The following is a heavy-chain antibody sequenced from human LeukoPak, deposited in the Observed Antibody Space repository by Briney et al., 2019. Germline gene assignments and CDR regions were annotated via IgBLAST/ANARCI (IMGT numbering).Heavy chain of an antibody. V-gene: IGHV3-49*04. J-gene: IGHJ5*01. CDR3: ANHSSSRYLGCFDA. CDR2: IRSKAYGGTT. Sequence: GGSLRLSCTASGFTFGDYALSWVRQAPGKGLEWVGFIRSKAYGGTTEYATSVKGRFTISRDDSKSIAYLQMHTLKTEDTAVYYCANHSSSRYLGCFDAWGHGTMVIVSS. D-gene: IGHD6-13*01. CDR1: GFTFGDYA.